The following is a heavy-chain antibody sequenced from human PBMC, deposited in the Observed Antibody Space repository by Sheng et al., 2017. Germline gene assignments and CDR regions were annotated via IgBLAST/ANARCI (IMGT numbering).Heavy chain of an antibody. CDR2: IYYSGST. Sequence: QLQLQESGPGLVKPSETLSLTCTVSGGYISSSSYYWGWIRQPPGKGLEWIGSIYYSGSTYYNPSLKSRVTISVDTSKNQFSLKLSSVTAADTAVYYCASLNDYYDSSGYLSPFDYWGQGTLVTVSS. CDR3: ASLNDYYDSSGYLSPFDY. V-gene: IGHV4-39*07. J-gene: IGHJ4*02. D-gene: IGHD3-22*01. CDR1: GGYISSSSYY.